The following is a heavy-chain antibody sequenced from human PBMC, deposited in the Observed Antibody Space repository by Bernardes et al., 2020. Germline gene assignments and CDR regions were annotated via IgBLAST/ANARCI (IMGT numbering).Heavy chain of an antibody. CDR2: ISSSSSYI. Sequence: SLRLSCAASGFTFSSYSMNWVRQAPGKGLEWVSSISSSSSYIYYADSVKGRFTISRDNAKNSLYLQMNSLRAEDTAVYYCARDREYDYIWGSYRINWFDPWGQGTLVTVSS. D-gene: IGHD3-16*02. CDR1: GFTFSSYS. V-gene: IGHV3-21*01. J-gene: IGHJ5*02. CDR3: ARDREYDYIWGSYRINWFDP.